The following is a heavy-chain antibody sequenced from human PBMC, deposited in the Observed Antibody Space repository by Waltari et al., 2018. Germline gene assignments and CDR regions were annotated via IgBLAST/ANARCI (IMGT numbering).Heavy chain of an antibody. V-gene: IGHV3-23*01. J-gene: IGHJ2*01. Sequence: EGQLLESGGGLVQTGGSLSLSCPASGFLFIFYPLTWVPQAPEKRLEWGSTITADGRSRNYADSVKGRFTISRDDSKNILDLKMNTLRAEDTAVYFCAKADFGNPYWFFDLWGRGTLLTVSS. CDR3: AKADFGNPYWFFDL. D-gene: IGHD3-10*01. CDR2: ITADGRSR. CDR1: GFLFIFYP.